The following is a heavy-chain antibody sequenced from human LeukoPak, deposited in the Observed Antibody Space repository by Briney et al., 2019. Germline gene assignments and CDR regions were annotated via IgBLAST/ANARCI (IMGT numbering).Heavy chain of an antibody. J-gene: IGHJ4*02. CDR3: ARVRSGYDLTFDY. CDR2: IYENGHT. CDR1: GDSINSGGYY. Sequence: SQTLSLTCTVSGDSINSGGYYWNWIRQHPGKGLEWIGYIYENGHTHYNSSLKSRVTISVDTENQFSLKLSSVTAADTAVYYCARVRSGYDLTFDYWGQGTLVTVSS. D-gene: IGHD5-12*01. V-gene: IGHV4-31*03.